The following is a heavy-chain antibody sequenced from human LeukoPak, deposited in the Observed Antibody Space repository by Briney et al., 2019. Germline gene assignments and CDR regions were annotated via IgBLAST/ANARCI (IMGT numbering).Heavy chain of an antibody. CDR1: GGTFSSYA. CDR3: ARQTVEMATIGGGYYFDY. J-gene: IGHJ4*02. CDR2: IIPILGIA. D-gene: IGHD5-24*01. V-gene: IGHV1-69*04. Sequence: ASVKVSCKASGGTFSSYAIGWVRQAPGQGLEWMGRIIPILGIANYAQKFQGRVTITADKSTSTAYMELSSLRSEDTAVYYCARQTVEMATIGGGYYFDYWGQGTLVTVSS.